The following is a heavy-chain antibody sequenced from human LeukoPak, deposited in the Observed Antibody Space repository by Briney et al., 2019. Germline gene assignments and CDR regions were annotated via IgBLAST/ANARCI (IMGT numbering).Heavy chain of an antibody. Sequence: PSETLSLTCIVSGGSISSYYWSWVRQPAGKGLEWIGRVFSSGSSNYNPSLKSRVTMSVDTSKNQFSLKLSSVTAADTAVYYCAGTTLAADPFDYWGQGTLVSVSS. J-gene: IGHJ4*02. CDR3: AGTTLAADPFDY. CDR2: VFSSGSS. V-gene: IGHV4-4*07. D-gene: IGHD6-13*01. CDR1: GGSISSYY.